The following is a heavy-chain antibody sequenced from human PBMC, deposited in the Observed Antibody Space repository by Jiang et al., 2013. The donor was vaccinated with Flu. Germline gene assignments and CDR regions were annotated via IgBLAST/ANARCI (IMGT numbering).Heavy chain of an antibody. CDR3: ARDPGEYTDY. CDR2: VYHSGST. V-gene: IGHV4-38-2*02. D-gene: IGHD3-10*01. CDR1: GYSITSGYW. Sequence: ETLSLTCTVSGYSITSGYWWGWIRQPPGKGLEWIGNVYHSGSTSYNPSLKSRLTILVDMSKNQFSLQLSSVTAADTAVYYCARDPGEYTDYWGQGILVTV. J-gene: IGHJ4*02.